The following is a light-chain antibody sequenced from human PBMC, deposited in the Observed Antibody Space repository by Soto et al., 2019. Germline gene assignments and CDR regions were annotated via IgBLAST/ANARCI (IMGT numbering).Light chain of an antibody. CDR3: QQYNNWPGT. V-gene: IGKV3-15*01. Sequence: EIVVTQSPATLSVSPGERATLSCRASQSVSSNLAWYQQKPGRAPRLLIYAASIRATGIPARFSGSGSGTEFTLTIGSLQSEDCALYYCQQYNNWPGTFGQGTKVDIK. J-gene: IGKJ1*01. CDR1: QSVSSN. CDR2: AAS.